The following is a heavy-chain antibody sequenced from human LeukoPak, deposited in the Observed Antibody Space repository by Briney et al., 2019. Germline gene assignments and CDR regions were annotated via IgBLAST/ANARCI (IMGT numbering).Heavy chain of an antibody. CDR2: INHSGST. CDR3: ARVSRAVVVPAAINWYYYYYYMDV. CDR1: GGSFSGYY. D-gene: IGHD2-2*01. J-gene: IGHJ6*03. V-gene: IGHV4-34*01. Sequence: PSETLSLTCAVYGGSFSGYYWSWIRQPPGKGLEWIGEINHSGSTNYNPSLKSRVTISVDTSKNQFSLKLSSVTAADTAVYYCARVSRAVVVPAAINWYYYYYYMDVWGKGTTVTVSS.